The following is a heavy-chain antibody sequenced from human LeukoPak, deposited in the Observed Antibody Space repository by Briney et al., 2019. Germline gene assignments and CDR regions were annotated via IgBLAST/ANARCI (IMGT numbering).Heavy chain of an antibody. J-gene: IGHJ4*02. CDR3: ARDPLYDSSGYYFDY. V-gene: IGHV1-18*01. Sequence: ASVKVSCKASGYTFTSYGISWVRQVPGQGLEWMGWISAYNGNTNYAQKFQGRVTMTRDTSTSTVYMELSSLRSEDTAVYYCARDPLYDSSGYYFDYWGQGTLVTVSS. D-gene: IGHD3-22*01. CDR1: GYTFTSYG. CDR2: ISAYNGNT.